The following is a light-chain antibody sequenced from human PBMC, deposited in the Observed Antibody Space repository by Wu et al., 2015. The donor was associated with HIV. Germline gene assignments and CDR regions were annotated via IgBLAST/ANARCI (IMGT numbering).Light chain of an antibody. CDR1: QSISSGF. CDR3: QQYGSSPAP. J-gene: IGKJ4*01. V-gene: IGKV3-20*01. Sequence: EIVLTQSPGTLSVSPGERATLSCRASQSISSGFLAWYQQRPGQAPRLVIFAASNRATGIPDRFSGSGSGTNFSLTISRLEPEDFGVYYCQQYGSSPAPFGGGTKVEIK. CDR2: AAS.